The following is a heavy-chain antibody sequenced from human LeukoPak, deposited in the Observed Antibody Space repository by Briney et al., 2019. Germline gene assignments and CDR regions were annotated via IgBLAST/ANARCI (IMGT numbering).Heavy chain of an antibody. CDR3: ARDAAGYDP. CDR1: GFTFNTFW. V-gene: IGHV3-7*01. J-gene: IGHJ5*02. CDR2: IKEDGTKK. D-gene: IGHD6-13*01. Sequence: GGSLRFSCAASGFTFNTFWMSWVRQTPGKGLEWVANIKEDGTKKYYVDSVKGRFTISRDNAENSLYLQMNSLRAEDTAVYYCARDAAGYDPWGQGTLVTVSS.